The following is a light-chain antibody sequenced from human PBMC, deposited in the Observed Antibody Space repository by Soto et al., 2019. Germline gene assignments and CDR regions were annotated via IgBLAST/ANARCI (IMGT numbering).Light chain of an antibody. CDR1: QSVSNNY. CDR2: GAS. Sequence: EIVLTQSPGTLSLSPLEIATLSCRASQSVSNNYLAWYQQKPGQAPRLLIYGASNRATGIPDRFSGSGSGKDFTLTISRLEPEDFAVYYCKQYGSSGKFGQGTKVDIK. J-gene: IGKJ1*01. CDR3: KQYGSSGK. V-gene: IGKV3-20*01.